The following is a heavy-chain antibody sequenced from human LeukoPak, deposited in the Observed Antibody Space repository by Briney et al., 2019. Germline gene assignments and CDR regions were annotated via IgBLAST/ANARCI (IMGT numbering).Heavy chain of an antibody. CDR3: AKDDQRDYYYGMDV. V-gene: IGHV3-9*01. CDR1: GFTFDDQA. J-gene: IGHJ6*02. CDR2: ISWNSGTI. Sequence: PGGSLRLSCAASGFTFDDQAMHWVRQAPGKGLEWASGISWNSGTIGYADSEKGRFTISRDNVKNSLYLQMNSLRVEDTALYYCAKDDQRDYYYGMDVWGQGTTVTVSS. D-gene: IGHD2-2*01.